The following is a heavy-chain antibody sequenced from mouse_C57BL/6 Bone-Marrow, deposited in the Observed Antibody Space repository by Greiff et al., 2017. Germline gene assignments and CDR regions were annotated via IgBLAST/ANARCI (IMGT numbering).Heavy chain of an antibody. J-gene: IGHJ4*01. CDR3: ARYDSSPCYAIDF. V-gene: IGHV14-3*01. CDR2: IDPANGNT. CDR1: GFNFKNTY. D-gene: IGHD1-1*01. Sequence: EVQLQQPVAELVRPGASVKLSCTASGFNFKNTYMHWVKQRPEQGLEWIGRIDPANGNTNYAPKFQGKAPITADTSYNTAYLQHSSLTTEDSAIYYCARYDSSPCYAIDFWGQGTSGTVSS.